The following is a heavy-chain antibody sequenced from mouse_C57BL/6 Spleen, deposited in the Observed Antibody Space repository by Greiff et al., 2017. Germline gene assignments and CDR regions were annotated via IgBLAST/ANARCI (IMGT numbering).Heavy chain of an antibody. CDR3: AREGGSSEGYAMDY. CDR2: IDPNSGGT. CDR1: GYTFTSYW. V-gene: IGHV1-72*01. Sequence: QVQLQQPGAELVKPGASVKLSCKASGYTFTSYWMHWVQQRPGRGLEWIGRIDPNSGGTKYTEKFKSKATLTVDKPSSTAYMQLSSLTSEDSAVYYCAREGGSSEGYAMDYWGQGTSVTVSS. D-gene: IGHD1-1*01. J-gene: IGHJ4*01.